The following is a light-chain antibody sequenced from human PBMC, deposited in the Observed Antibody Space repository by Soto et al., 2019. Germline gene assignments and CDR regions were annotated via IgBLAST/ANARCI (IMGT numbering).Light chain of an antibody. CDR1: QSISSY. CDR2: AAS. CDR3: QQTYRTPLT. J-gene: IGKJ4*01. V-gene: IGKV1-39*01. Sequence: DIQMTQSPSSLAASVGDRGSITCRASQSISSYLNWYQQKPGKAPKLLIYAASSLHSGVPSRFSGSGSGTDFTLTISSLQPEDFATYSCQQTYRTPLTFGGGTKVDIK.